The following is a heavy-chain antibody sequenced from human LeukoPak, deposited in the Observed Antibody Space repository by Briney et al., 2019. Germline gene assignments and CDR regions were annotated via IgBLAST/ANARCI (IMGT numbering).Heavy chain of an antibody. J-gene: IGHJ4*02. D-gene: IGHD2-15*01. CDR3: AREKTGVALFDY. V-gene: IGHV3-21*04. Sequence: GGSLRLSCAASGFTFSSYSMNWVRQAPGKGLEWVSSISSSSSYIYYADSVKGRFTISRDNAKNSLYLQMNSLRAEDTAVYYCAREKTGVALFDYWGQGTLVTVSS. CDR2: ISSSSSYI. CDR1: GFTFSSYS.